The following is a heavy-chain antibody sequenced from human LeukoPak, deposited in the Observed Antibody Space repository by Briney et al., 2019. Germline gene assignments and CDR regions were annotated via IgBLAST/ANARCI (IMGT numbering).Heavy chain of an antibody. CDR3: ARAQVYYDSSGYYYVY. J-gene: IGHJ4*02. CDR1: GFTFSSYW. V-gene: IGHV3-74*01. Sequence: GGSLRLSCAASGFTFSSYWMHWVRQAPGKGLVWVSRTNSDGSSTSYADSVKGRFTISRDNAKNTLYLQMNSLRAEDTAVYYCARAQVYYDSSGYYYVYWGQGTLVTVSS. CDR2: TNSDGSST. D-gene: IGHD3-22*01.